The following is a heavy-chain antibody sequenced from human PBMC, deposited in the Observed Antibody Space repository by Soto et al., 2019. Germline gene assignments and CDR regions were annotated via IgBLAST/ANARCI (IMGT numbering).Heavy chain of an antibody. CDR2: ILNDGSNR. CDR1: GFTFTNYG. J-gene: IGHJ6*02. D-gene: IGHD3-10*01. CDR3: ARDDEYSGNGTDV. Sequence: QVQLVESGGGVVQPGRSLRLSCAASGFTFTNYGMHWVRQAPGKGLEWVAVILNDGSNRYHADSVKDRFTISRDNSKNTLYLQMNSLGAEDTAVYYCARDDEYSGNGTDVWGQGTTVTVS. V-gene: IGHV3-33*01.